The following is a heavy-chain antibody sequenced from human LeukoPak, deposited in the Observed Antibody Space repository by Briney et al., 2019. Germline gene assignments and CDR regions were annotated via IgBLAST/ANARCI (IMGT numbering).Heavy chain of an antibody. D-gene: IGHD5-18*01. V-gene: IGHV3-23*01. J-gene: IGHJ6*04. CDR2: ISGSGGST. Sequence: GGSLRLSCAASGFTFSSYAMSWVRQAPGKGLEWVPPISGSGGSTYYADSVKGRFTISRDNSKNTLYLQMNSLRAEDTAVYYCAKRVQLWLHYYYYGMDVWGKGTTVTVSS. CDR1: GFTFSSYA. CDR3: AKRVQLWLHYYYYGMDV.